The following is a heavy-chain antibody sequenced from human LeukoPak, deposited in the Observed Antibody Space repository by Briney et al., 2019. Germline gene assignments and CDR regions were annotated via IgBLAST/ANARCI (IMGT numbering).Heavy chain of an antibody. Sequence: PGGSLRLSCAASGFTFSSYWMSWIRQAPGKGLEWVANIKQDGSEKYYVDSVKGRFTISRDNAKNSLYLQMNSLRAEDTAVYYCARVESEYSGSYKYYFDYWGQGTLVTVSS. CDR2: IKQDGSEK. V-gene: IGHV3-7*01. CDR1: GFTFSSYW. J-gene: IGHJ4*02. CDR3: ARVESEYSGSYKYYFDY. D-gene: IGHD1-26*01.